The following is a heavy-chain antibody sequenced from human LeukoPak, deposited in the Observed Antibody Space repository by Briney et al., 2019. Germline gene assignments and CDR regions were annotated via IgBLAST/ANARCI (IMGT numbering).Heavy chain of an antibody. CDR1: GGSISSTTYY. CDR2: IYYSGST. V-gene: IGHV4-39*07. J-gene: IGHJ5*02. D-gene: IGHD6-25*01. Sequence: SETLSLTCTVSGGSISSTTYYWGWIRQPPGKGLVWIGSIYYSGSTYYSPSLKSRVTISVNTSKKQFSLKLSSVTAADTAVYYCARDWRIAAAGHNCFDPWGQGTLVTVSS. CDR3: ARDWRIAAAGHNCFDP.